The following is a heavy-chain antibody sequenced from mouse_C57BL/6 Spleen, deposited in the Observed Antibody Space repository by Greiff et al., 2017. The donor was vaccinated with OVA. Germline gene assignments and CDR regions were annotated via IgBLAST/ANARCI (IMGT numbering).Heavy chain of an antibody. CDR1: GYAFSSSW. CDR2: IYPGDGDT. Sequence: VQLQQSGPELVKPGASVKISCKASGYAFSSSWMNWVKQRPGKGLEWIGRIYPGDGDTNYNGKFKGKATLPADKSSSTAYMQLSSLTSEDSAVXFCARYCGTDAMDYWGQGTSLTVSS. D-gene: IGHD4-1*01. V-gene: IGHV1-82*01. CDR3: ARYCGTDAMDY. J-gene: IGHJ4*01.